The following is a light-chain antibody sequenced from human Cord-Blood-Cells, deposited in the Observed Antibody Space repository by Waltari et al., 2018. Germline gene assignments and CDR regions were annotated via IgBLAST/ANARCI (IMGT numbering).Light chain of an antibody. CDR2: GAS. V-gene: IGKV3-20*01. CDR3: QQYGSSPLT. J-gene: IGKJ4*01. CDR1: QSVRSSY. Sequence: EIVLTQSPGTLSLSPGERATLSCRASQSVRSSYLAWYQQKPGQAPRLLIYGASSRATGIPDGFSGSGSGTDFTLTISRLEPEDFAVYYCQQYGSSPLTFGGGTKVEIK.